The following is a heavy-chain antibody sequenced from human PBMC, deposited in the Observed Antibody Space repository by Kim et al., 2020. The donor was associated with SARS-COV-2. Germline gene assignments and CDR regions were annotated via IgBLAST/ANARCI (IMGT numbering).Heavy chain of an antibody. CDR2: IVVGSGNT. Sequence: SVKVSCKASGFTFTSSAVQWVRQARGQRLEWIGWIVVGSGNTNYAQKFQERVTITRDMSTSTAYMELSSLRSEDTAVYYCAACKGIAEDNWYFDLWGRGTLVTVSS. V-gene: IGHV1-58*01. J-gene: IGHJ2*01. CDR3: AACKGIAEDNWYFDL. D-gene: IGHD6-13*01. CDR1: GFTFTSSA.